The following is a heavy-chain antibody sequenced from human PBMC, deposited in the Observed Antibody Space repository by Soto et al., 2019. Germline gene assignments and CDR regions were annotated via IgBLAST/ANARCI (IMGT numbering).Heavy chain of an antibody. CDR3: TGEVASGY. CDR1: GFTFSSNG. D-gene: IGHD2-8*02. V-gene: IGHV3-30*03. CDR2: TSYDGSTK. Sequence: QVQLVESGGGVVQPGRSLRLSCAASGFTFSSNGMHWVRQAPGKGLEWVAVTSYDGSTKYYADSVKGRFTISRDNSKTTLYLEMNSLRADDTAVYYCTGEVASGYWGQGTLVTVSS. J-gene: IGHJ4*02.